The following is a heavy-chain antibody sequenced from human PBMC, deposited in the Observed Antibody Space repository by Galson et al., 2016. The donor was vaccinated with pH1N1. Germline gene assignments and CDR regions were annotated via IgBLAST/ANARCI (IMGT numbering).Heavy chain of an antibody. CDR2: VNPGGSTI. Sequence: ISCKASGYIFTSQWIAWVRQVPGKGLEWVGVVNPGGSTIRYSPSFQGQVTISSDKSISTAYLQWISLRASDTATYYCARQYDFGDYRGDAFDIWGQGTVVIVSS. CDR3: ARQYDFGDYRGDAFDI. J-gene: IGHJ3*02. CDR1: GYIFTSQW. V-gene: IGHV5-51*01. D-gene: IGHD4-17*01.